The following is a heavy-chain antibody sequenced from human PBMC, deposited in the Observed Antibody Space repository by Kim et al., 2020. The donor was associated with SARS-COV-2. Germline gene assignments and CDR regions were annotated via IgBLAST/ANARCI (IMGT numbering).Heavy chain of an antibody. CDR3: ARGLHSPVNYYYMDV. CDR1: GGTFTGYN. J-gene: IGHJ6*03. D-gene: IGHD4-17*01. Sequence: SETLSLTCAVYGGTFTGYNWNWIRQAQGKGLEWIGEINHSGVTKYKPSLESRVTIAVDRSTNQFSLKLISVTAADTAIYYCARGLHSPVNYYYMDVWARGTTVTVSS. CDR2: INHSGVT. V-gene: IGHV4-34*01.